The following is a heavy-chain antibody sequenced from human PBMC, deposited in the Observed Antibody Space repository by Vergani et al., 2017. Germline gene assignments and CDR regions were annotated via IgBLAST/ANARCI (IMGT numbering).Heavy chain of an antibody. CDR1: GGSISSYY. Sequence: QVQLQESGPGLVKPSETLSLTCTVSGGSISSYYWGWIRQPPGKGLEWIGSIYYSGSTYYNPSLKSRVTISVDTSKNQFSLKLSSVTAADTAVYYCARHHPLGPFDYWGQGTLVTVSS. J-gene: IGHJ4*02. V-gene: IGHV4-39*01. CDR3: ARHHPLGPFDY. CDR2: IYYSGST.